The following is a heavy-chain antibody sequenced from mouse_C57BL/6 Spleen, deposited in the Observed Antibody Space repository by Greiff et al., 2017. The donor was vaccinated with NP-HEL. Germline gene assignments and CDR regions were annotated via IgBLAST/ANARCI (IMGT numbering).Heavy chain of an antibody. V-gene: IGHV1-81*01. Sequence: VMLVESGAELARPGASVKLSCKASGYTFTSYGISWVKQRTGQGLEWIGEIYPRSGYTYYNEKFKGKATLTADKSSSTAYMELRSLTSEDSAVYLCARGMTTVVVGEDYWGQGTTLTVSS. CDR1: GYTFTSYG. J-gene: IGHJ2*01. D-gene: IGHD1-1*01. CDR2: IYPRSGYT. CDR3: ARGMTTVVVGEDY.